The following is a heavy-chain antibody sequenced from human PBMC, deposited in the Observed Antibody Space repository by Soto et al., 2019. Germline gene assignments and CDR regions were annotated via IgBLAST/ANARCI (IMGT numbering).Heavy chain of an antibody. D-gene: IGHD3-10*01. CDR1: GYTFTSYY. Sequence: ASVKVSCKASGYTFTSYYMHWVRQSPGQGLEWMGIINPSGGSTSYAQKFQGRVTMTRDTSTSTVYMELSSLRSEDTAVYYCARDPVAIWFGEKGMDVWGQGTTVNVSS. V-gene: IGHV1-46*01. J-gene: IGHJ6*02. CDR3: ARDPVAIWFGEKGMDV. CDR2: INPSGGST.